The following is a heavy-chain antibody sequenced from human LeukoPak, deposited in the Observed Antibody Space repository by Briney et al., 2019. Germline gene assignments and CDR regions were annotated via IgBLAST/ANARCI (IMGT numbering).Heavy chain of an antibody. Sequence: GKSLKISCKGSGYSFTSYWIGWVRQMPGKGLEWMGIIYPGDSDTRYSPSFQGQVTISADKSISTAYLQWSSLKASDTAMYYRARHRGCISTSCYRAGWFDPWGQGTLVTVSS. CDR3: ARHRGCISTSCYRAGWFDP. CDR2: IYPGDSDT. J-gene: IGHJ5*02. V-gene: IGHV5-51*01. CDR1: GYSFTSYW. D-gene: IGHD2-2*02.